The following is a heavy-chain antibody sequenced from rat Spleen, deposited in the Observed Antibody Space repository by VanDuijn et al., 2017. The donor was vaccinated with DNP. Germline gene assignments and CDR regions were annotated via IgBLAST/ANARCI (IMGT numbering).Heavy chain of an antibody. CDR1: GFIFNKYW. V-gene: IGHV5-31*01. CDR3: ARQKDMLRMGYFDY. CDR2: INSRGGTT. Sequence: EVQLVESGGDRVQPGRSLKLSCVASGFIFNKYWMTWIRQVPGKGLDWIASINSRGGTTYYPDSVKGRFTISRDNSKNTLYLQLNSLRSEDTATYYCARQKDMLRMGYFDYWGQGVMVTVSS. D-gene: IGHD1-6*01. J-gene: IGHJ2*01.